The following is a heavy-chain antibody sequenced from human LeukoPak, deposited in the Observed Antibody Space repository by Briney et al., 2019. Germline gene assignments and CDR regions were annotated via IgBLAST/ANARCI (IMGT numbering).Heavy chain of an antibody. CDR2: ISGSGVTT. CDR3: AKAYYDNYYDY. J-gene: IGHJ4*02. Sequence: GGSLRLSCAASEFPFSTNAMTWVRKAPGKGLEWVSAISGSGVTTYYADSVKGRFAISRDNSRNTLYLQMNSLRAEDTAVYYCAKAYYDNYYDYWGQGTLVTVSS. CDR1: EFPFSTNA. V-gene: IGHV3-23*01. D-gene: IGHD3-22*01.